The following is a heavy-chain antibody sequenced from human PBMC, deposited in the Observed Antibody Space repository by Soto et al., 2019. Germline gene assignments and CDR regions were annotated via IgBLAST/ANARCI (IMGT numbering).Heavy chain of an antibody. CDR2: IIPIFGAA. Sequence: QVQLVQSGAEVKKPGSSVKVSCKASGGTFSSYAISWVRQAPGQGLEWMGGIIPIFGAADYAQKFQGRVTIYADESTSTVYLELSSLTSEDTAAYYCGRGRDSSGYHGMDVWGQGTTVSVSS. CDR3: GRGRDSSGYHGMDV. D-gene: IGHD3-22*01. J-gene: IGHJ6*02. V-gene: IGHV1-69*01. CDR1: GGTFSSYA.